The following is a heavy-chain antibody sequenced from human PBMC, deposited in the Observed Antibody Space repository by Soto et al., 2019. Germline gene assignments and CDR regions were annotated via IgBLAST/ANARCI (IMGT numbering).Heavy chain of an antibody. D-gene: IGHD3-16*01. CDR2: ISYDGSNK. Sequence: QVQLVESGGGVVQPGRSLRLSCVASGFTFSGYAMHWVRQAPGKGLEWVTVISYDGSNKYYADSVKGRFTISRDNSKNTLYLQMNSLRAEDTAVYYWARGGGGYYYYGMDVWGQGTTVTVSS. V-gene: IGHV3-30-3*01. CDR3: ARGGGGYYYYGMDV. J-gene: IGHJ6*02. CDR1: GFTFSGYA.